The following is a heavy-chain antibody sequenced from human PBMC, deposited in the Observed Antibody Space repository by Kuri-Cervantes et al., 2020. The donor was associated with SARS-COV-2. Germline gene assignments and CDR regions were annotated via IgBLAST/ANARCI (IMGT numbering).Heavy chain of an antibody. D-gene: IGHD3-3*01. Sequence: SVKVSCKASGGTFSSYAISWVRQAPGQGLEWMGGIIPIFGTANYAQKFQGRVTITADKSTSTAYMELSSLRSEDTAVYYCARARGDFWSGYSTPPSGHWFDTWGQGTLVTVSS. J-gene: IGHJ5*02. V-gene: IGHV1-69*06. CDR3: ARARGDFWSGYSTPPSGHWFDT. CDR2: IIPIFGTA. CDR1: GGTFSSYA.